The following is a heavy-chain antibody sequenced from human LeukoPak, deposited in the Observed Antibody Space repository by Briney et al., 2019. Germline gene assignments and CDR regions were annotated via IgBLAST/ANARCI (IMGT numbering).Heavy chain of an antibody. Sequence: GGSLRLSCAASGFTVSSNYMSWVRQAPGKGLEWVSVIYSGGSTYYADSVKGRFTISRDNSKNTLYLQMNSLRAEDTAVYYCARDRRPYSSSGFDYWGQGTLVTVSS. CDR2: IYSGGST. CDR1: GFTVSSNY. J-gene: IGHJ4*02. D-gene: IGHD6-6*01. CDR3: ARDRRPYSSSGFDY. V-gene: IGHV3-66*01.